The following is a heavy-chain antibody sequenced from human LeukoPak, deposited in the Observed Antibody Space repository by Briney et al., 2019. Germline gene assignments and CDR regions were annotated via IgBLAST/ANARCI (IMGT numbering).Heavy chain of an antibody. Sequence: SETLSLTCAVYGGSFSGYYWSWIRQPPGKGLEWIWEINHSGSTNYNPSLKSRVTISVDTSKNPCSLKLSSVTAADTAVYYCARGPRGVTTLWKNYYYYMDVWGKGTTVTISS. CDR2: INHSGST. J-gene: IGHJ6*03. CDR1: GGSFSGYY. D-gene: IGHD4-17*01. V-gene: IGHV4-34*01. CDR3: ARGPRGVTTLWKNYYYYMDV.